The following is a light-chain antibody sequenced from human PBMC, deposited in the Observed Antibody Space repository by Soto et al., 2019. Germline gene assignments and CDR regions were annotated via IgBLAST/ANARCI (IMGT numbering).Light chain of an antibody. CDR2: DAS. CDR1: QSLTNSY. J-gene: IGKJ5*01. V-gene: IGKV3-11*01. Sequence: EYTRCPGTLSLSPGNSATRSSIDIQSLTNSYIAWYQVKPGQAPRLLIYDASNRATGIPARFSGSGSGTDFTLTICSLEPEDFAVYYCQQRSNWPPITFGQGTRLEI. CDR3: QQRSNWPPIT.